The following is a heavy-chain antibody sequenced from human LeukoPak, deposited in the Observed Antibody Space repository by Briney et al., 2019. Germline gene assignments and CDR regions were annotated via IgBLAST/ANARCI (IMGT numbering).Heavy chain of an antibody. CDR1: GFTFSDYY. D-gene: IGHD3-10*01. Sequence: GGSLRLSCAASGFTFSDYYMTWIRQAPGKGLEWVSHISSSGSTIYYADSVKGRFTISRDNAKNTLYLQMNSLRAEDMAVYYCARVPQGSYYFDNWGQGTLVTVSS. CDR3: ARVPQGSYYFDN. J-gene: IGHJ4*02. CDR2: ISSSGSTI. V-gene: IGHV3-11*04.